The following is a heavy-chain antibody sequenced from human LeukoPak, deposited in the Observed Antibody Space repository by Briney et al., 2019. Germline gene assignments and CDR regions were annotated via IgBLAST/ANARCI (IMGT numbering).Heavy chain of an antibody. D-gene: IGHD2-8*01. CDR1: GYTFTNYD. CDR2: VNSKSGNT. J-gene: IGHJ4*02. Sequence: GASVKVSCKASGYTFTNYDINWVRQAPGQGLEWMGWVNSKSGNTGYKQKFQARVTITRDISMTTAYMELSSLTSDDTAVYFCARGLPLGYCTYGVCYPPKHFDFWGQGTLVTVSS. CDR3: ARGLPLGYCTYGVCYPPKHFDF. V-gene: IGHV1-8*03.